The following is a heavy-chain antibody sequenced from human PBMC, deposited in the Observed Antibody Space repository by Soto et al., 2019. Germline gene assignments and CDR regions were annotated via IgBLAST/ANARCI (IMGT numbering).Heavy chain of an antibody. CDR2: IYHSGST. V-gene: IGHV4-30-2*01. J-gene: IGHJ3*02. D-gene: IGHD3-22*01. Sequence: SETLSLTCAVSGGSISSGGYSWSWIRQPPGKGLEWIGYIYHSGSTYYNPSLKSRVTISVDRSKNQFSLKLSSVTAADTAVYYCASSGYYLFPAFDIWGQGTMVTVSS. CDR3: ASSGYYLFPAFDI. CDR1: GGSISSGGYS.